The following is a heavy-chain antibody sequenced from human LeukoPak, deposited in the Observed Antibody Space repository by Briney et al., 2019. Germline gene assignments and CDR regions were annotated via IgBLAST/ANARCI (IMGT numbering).Heavy chain of an antibody. CDR2: INPSGDST. Sequence: SVKVSCKASGYTFTSYYMHWVRQAPGQGLEWMGIINPSGDSTNYAQKFQGRVTMTRDTSTSTVYMELSSLRSEDTAVYYCPRGPRTSPTWVDYVDVWGKGTTVTICS. CDR1: GYTFTSYY. J-gene: IGHJ6*03. V-gene: IGHV1-46*01. CDR3: PRGPRTSPTWVDYVDV. D-gene: IGHD1-14*01.